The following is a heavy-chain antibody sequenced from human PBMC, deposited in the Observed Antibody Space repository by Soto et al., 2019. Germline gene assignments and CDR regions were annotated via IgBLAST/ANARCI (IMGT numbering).Heavy chain of an antibody. J-gene: IGHJ4*02. V-gene: IGHV3-53*01. CDR2: IYSGGST. CDR3: ARDLLRDDYYDSSGYSVAPFDY. CDR1: GFTVSSNY. Sequence: PGGSLRLSCAASGFTVSSNYMSWVRQAPGKGLEWVSVIYSGGSTYYADSVKGRFTISRDNSKNTLYLQMNSLRAEDTAVYYCARDLLRDDYYDSSGYSVAPFDYWGQGTLVTVSS. D-gene: IGHD3-22*01.